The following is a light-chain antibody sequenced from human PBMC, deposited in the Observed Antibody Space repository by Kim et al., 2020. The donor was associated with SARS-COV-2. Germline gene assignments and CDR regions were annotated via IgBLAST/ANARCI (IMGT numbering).Light chain of an antibody. Sequence: GQKVTISCSGTISNIGNNFVSWYQQFPGAAPQLLSYDNDKRPSGIPDRFSGSKSGTSATLDIAGLLTGDEADYYCGTWDSSLTAVVFGGGTQLTVL. CDR2: DND. J-gene: IGLJ3*02. V-gene: IGLV1-51*01. CDR1: ISNIGNNF. CDR3: GTWDSSLTAVV.